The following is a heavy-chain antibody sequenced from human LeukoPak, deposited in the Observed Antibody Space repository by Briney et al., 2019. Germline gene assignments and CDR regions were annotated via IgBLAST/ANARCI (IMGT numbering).Heavy chain of an antibody. Sequence: SETLSLTCTVSGGSISSGSYYWSWIRQPAGKGLEWIGRIYTSGSTNYNPSLKSRVTISVDTSKNPFSLKLSSVTAADTAVYYCAREYSSSGNWFDPWGQGTLVTVSS. CDR1: GGSISSGSYY. D-gene: IGHD6-6*01. CDR2: IYTSGST. CDR3: AREYSSSGNWFDP. V-gene: IGHV4-61*02. J-gene: IGHJ5*02.